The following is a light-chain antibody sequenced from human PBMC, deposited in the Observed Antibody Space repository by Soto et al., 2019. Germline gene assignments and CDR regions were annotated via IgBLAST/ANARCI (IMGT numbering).Light chain of an antibody. CDR1: QSISNW. V-gene: IGKV1-39*01. Sequence: DIQMTQSPSTLPASVGDRVTITCRASQSISNWLAWYQQKPGEAPKLLIYDASSLQSGVPSRFSGSGSGTDFTLTISSLQLEDFATYYCQQSYSTPPEITFGLGTRLEIK. CDR2: DAS. J-gene: IGKJ5*01. CDR3: QQSYSTPPEIT.